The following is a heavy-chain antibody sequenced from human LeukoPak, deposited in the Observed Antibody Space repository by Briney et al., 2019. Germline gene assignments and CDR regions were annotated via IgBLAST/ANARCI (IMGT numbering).Heavy chain of an antibody. V-gene: IGHV3-30*02. CDR1: GFTFSSYG. CDR2: IRFDGSNK. D-gene: IGHD1-26*01. CDR3: AKDQIVGAPAPSFDF. Sequence: GGSLRLSCAASGFTFSSYGMHWVRQAPGKGLEWVAFIRFDGSNKYYPDPVKGRFTVSRDNSKNTLYLQMNSLRAEDTAIYYCAKDQIVGAPAPSFDFWGQGTLVTVSS. J-gene: IGHJ4*02.